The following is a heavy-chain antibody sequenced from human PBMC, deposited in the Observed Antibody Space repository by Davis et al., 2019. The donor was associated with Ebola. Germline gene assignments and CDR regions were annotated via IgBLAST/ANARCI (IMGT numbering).Heavy chain of an antibody. Sequence: SETLSLTCTVSGGSISSYYWSWIRQPPGKGLEWIGYIYYSGSTYYNPSLKSRVTISVDTSKNQFSLKLSSVTAADTAVYYCARGSQWLGPDYWGQGTLVTVSS. V-gene: IGHV4-59*12. CDR2: IYYSGST. D-gene: IGHD6-19*01. J-gene: IGHJ4*02. CDR3: ARGSQWLGPDY. CDR1: GGSISSYY.